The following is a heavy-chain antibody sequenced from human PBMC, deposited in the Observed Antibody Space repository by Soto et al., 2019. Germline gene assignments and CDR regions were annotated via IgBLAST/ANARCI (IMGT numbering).Heavy chain of an antibody. Sequence: SETLSLTCSVSGGSISGSYWSWIRQSPGKVLEWLGYVYYTGSTNYSPSLRSRVSISVDTSKNEFSLRLSSVTAADTAVYFCARSVAAPGAHIDYWGQGTQVTVSS. CDR1: GGSISGSY. CDR2: VYYTGST. J-gene: IGHJ4*02. D-gene: IGHD6-13*01. V-gene: IGHV4-59*01. CDR3: ARSVAAPGAHIDY.